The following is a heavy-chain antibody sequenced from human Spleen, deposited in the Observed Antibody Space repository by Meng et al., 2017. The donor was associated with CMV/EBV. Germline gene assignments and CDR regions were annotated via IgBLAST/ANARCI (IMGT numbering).Heavy chain of an antibody. CDR3: ARDGYNSEAFDI. J-gene: IGHJ3*02. CDR1: GGSISSSSYY. CDR2: IYYSGST. Sequence: SETLSLTCTVSGGSISSSSYYWGWIRQPPGKGLEWIGTIYYSGSTYYNPSLKSRVTISVDTSKNQFSLKVTSVTAADTAVYYCARDGYNSEAFDIWGQGTMVTVSS. V-gene: IGHV4-39*01. D-gene: IGHD5-24*01.